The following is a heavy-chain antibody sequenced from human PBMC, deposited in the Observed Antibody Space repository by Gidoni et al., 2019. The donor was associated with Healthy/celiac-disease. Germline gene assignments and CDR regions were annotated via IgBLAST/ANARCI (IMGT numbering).Heavy chain of an antibody. CDR2: SISGNSYI. Sequence: EVQLVESGGGLVRHGGFVSLSCAAPGFTFSSYSMHGVRQSPGKGLEWVSSSISGNSYICDAESGKCRFTISRDNANYSLYLQMNSVRAEDTAVYYCARGYGSGSYWYFDLWGRGTLVTVSS. CDR1: GFTFSSYS. J-gene: IGHJ2*01. D-gene: IGHD3-10*01. CDR3: ARGYGSGSYWYFDL. V-gene: IGHV3-21*01.